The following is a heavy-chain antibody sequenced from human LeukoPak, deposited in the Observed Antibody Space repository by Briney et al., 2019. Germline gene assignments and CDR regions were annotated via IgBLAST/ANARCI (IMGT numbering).Heavy chain of an antibody. CDR2: INPSGGST. D-gene: IGHD2-2*02. CDR3: ARRRRDIVVVPAAIGPLDY. V-gene: IGHV1-46*01. J-gene: IGHJ4*02. Sequence: ASVKVSCKASGYTFTGYYMHWVRQAPGQGLEWMGIINPSGGSTSYARKFQGRVTMTRDMSTSTVYMELSSLRSEDTAVYYCARRRRDIVVVPAAIGPLDYWGQGTLVTVSS. CDR1: GYTFTGYY.